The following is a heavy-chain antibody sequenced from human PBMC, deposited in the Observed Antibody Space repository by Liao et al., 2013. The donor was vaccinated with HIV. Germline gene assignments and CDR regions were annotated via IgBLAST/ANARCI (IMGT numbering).Heavy chain of an antibody. J-gene: IGHJ2*01. CDR3: ARERGEYDYGDYVPYFDL. CDR1: GGSISSYY. CDR2: IYYSGST. D-gene: IGHD4-17*01. Sequence: QVQLQQWGAGLLKPSETLSLTCTVSGGSISSYYWSWIRQPPGKGLEWIGYIYYSGSTNYNPSLKSRVTISVDTSKNQFSLKLSSVTAADTAVYYCARERGEYDYGDYVPYFDLWAVAPWSLSPQ. V-gene: IGHV4-59*01.